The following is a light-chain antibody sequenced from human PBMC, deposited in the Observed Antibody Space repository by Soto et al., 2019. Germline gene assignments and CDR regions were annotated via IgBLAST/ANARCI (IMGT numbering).Light chain of an antibody. V-gene: IGKV1-5*03. CDR2: KAS. CDR1: QTISSW. CDR3: QQAYSTPWT. Sequence: EIQMTQSASTLSGSLGDGGTMTCLASQTISSWLAWYQQKLGKAPKLLIYKASTLKSGVPSRFSGSGSGTDFTLTINSLQPEDSATYYCQQAYSTPWTSGQGTKVDI. J-gene: IGKJ1*01.